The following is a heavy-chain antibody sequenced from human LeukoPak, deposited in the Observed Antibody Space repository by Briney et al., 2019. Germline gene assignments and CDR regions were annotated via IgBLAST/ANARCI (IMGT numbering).Heavy chain of an antibody. D-gene: IGHD3-9*01. CDR1: GFTFSSYA. CDR2: ISGSGGST. V-gene: IGHV3-23*01. CDR3: AKADYDILTGFPD. J-gene: IGHJ4*02. Sequence: PGGSLRLSCAASGFTFSSYAMSWVRQAPGKGREWVSAISGSGGSTYYADSVKGRFTISRDNSKNTLYLQMNSLRAEDTAVYYCAKADYDILTGFPDWGQGTLVTVSS.